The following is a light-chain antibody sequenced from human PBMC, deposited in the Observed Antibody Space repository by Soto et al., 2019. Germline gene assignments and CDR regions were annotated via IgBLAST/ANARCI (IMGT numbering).Light chain of an antibody. V-gene: IGKV3-20*01. Sequence: EIVLPQSPGTLSLSPGERATLSGRARQSVSSSYLAWYQQKPGQAPRLLIYDASSRATGIPDRFSGSGSGTDFTLTISRLEPEDFAVYYCQQYGSSPPITFGQGTRLEIK. CDR1: QSVSSSY. J-gene: IGKJ5*01. CDR2: DAS. CDR3: QQYGSSPPIT.